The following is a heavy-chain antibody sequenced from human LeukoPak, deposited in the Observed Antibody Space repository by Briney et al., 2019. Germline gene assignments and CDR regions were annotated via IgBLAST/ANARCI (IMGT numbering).Heavy chain of an antibody. V-gene: IGHV4-59*01. CDR3: ARSKDILTGYCFDY. CDR1: GGSISSYY. CDR2: IYYSGST. J-gene: IGHJ4*02. D-gene: IGHD3-9*01. Sequence: SETLSLTCTVSGGSISSYYWSWIRQPPGKGLEWVGYIYYSGSTNYNPSLKSRVTISVDTSKNQFSLKLSSVTAADTAVYYCARSKDILTGYCFDYWGQGTLVTVSS.